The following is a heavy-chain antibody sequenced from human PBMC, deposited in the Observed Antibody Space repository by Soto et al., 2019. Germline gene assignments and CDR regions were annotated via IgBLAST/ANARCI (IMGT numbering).Heavy chain of an antibody. CDR1: GFTFSYYA. Sequence: QVQLVESGGGVVQPGRSLRLSCAASGFTFSYYAMHWVRQAPGKGLEWVALISYDGSDNLYADSVKGRFTISRDNSKNTLFLQMNSLRAEDTAVYFCVRDRGHNSGYYELVDYWGQGTLVTVSS. V-gene: IGHV3-30*14. CDR2: ISYDGSDN. CDR3: VRDRGHNSGYYELVDY. D-gene: IGHD3-22*01. J-gene: IGHJ4*02.